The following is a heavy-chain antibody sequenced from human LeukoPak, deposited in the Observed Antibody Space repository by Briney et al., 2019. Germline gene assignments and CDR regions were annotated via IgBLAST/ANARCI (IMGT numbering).Heavy chain of an antibody. V-gene: IGHV4-34*01. CDR2: INHSGST. J-gene: IGHJ4*02. CDR3: ARGTMTTVTYYFDY. CDR1: GGSFSGYY. Sequence: SETLSLTCAVYGGSFSGYYWSWIRQPPGKGLEWIGEINHSGSTNYNPSLKSRVTISVDTSKNQFSLKLSSVTAADTAVYYCARGTMTTVTYYFDYWGQGTLVTVSP. D-gene: IGHD4-17*01.